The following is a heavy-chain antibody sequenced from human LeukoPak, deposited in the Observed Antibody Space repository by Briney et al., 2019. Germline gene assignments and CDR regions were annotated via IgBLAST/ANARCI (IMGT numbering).Heavy chain of an antibody. CDR2: ISGDGVSP. V-gene: IGHV3-23*01. J-gene: IGHJ4*02. CDR1: GFTFNNYA. Sequence: GGSLRPSCAASGFTFNNYALAWVRQTPEKGLECVSAISGDGVSPYYVDSVKGRFTISRDNSKNTLYLQMNSLRAEDTAVYYCAKGYCSSTSCHQYYWGQGTLVTVSS. CDR3: AKGYCSSTSCHQYY. D-gene: IGHD2-2*01.